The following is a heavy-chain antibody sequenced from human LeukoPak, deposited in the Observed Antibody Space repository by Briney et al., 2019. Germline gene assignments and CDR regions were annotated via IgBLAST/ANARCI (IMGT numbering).Heavy chain of an antibody. D-gene: IGHD6-25*01. CDR3: AREGGFYRPLDY. Sequence: KPSETLSLTCGVSGGSVSSTNWWTWIRQPQGKGLEWIGEVHLDGRTNFNPSLKSRLTMSVDLSENHVSLKLTSVSAADTAVYYCAREGGFYRPLDYSGQGTLVTVSS. CDR1: GGSVSSTNW. V-gene: IGHV4-4*02. CDR2: VHLDGRT. J-gene: IGHJ4*02.